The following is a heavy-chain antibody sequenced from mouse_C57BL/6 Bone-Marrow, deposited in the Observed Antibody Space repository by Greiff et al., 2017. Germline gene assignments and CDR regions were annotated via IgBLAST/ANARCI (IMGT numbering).Heavy chain of an antibody. CDR2: ISRGGSYT. CDR3: AGQARRSGDY. Sequence: EVQVVESGGDLVKPGGSLKLSCAASGFTFSSYGMTWVRQTPDKRLEWVATISRGGSYTYYPDSVKGRFTLSRDNAKNTLYLQMSSLKSEDTAMYYCAGQARRSGDYWGQGTSVTVSS. V-gene: IGHV5-6*01. J-gene: IGHJ4*01. CDR1: GFTFSSYG.